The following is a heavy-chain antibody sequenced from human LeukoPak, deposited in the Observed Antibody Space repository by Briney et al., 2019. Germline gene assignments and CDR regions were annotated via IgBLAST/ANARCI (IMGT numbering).Heavy chain of an antibody. CDR2: INPNSGGT. CDR3: ASMLGRAGAFDY. CDR1: GYTFTGYY. Sequence: ASVKVSCKASGYTFTGYYMHWVRQAPGQGLEWMGWINPNSGGTNYAQKFQGRVTMTRDTSISTAYMELSRLGSDDTAVYYCASMLGRAGAFDYWGQGTLVTVSS. D-gene: IGHD3-10*02. J-gene: IGHJ4*02. V-gene: IGHV1-2*02.